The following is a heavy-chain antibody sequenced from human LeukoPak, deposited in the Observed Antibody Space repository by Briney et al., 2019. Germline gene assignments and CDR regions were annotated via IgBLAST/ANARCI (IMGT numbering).Heavy chain of an antibody. CDR2: ISGSGGST. CDR3: AKMSAIVVVPAAGDV. Sequence: GGSLRLSCAASGFTFSDYYMSWIRQAPGKGLEWVSAISGSGGSTYYADSVKGRFTISRDNSKNTLYLQMNSLRAEDTAVYYCAKMSAIVVVPAAGDVWGQGTTVTVSS. V-gene: IGHV3-23*01. CDR1: GFTFSDYY. D-gene: IGHD2-2*01. J-gene: IGHJ6*02.